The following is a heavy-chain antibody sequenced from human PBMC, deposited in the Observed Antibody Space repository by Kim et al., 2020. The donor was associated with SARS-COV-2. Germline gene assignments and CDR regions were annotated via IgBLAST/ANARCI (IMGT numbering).Heavy chain of an antibody. Sequence: PYRTSRVTITVDTSKNQFSLQLSSVTAADTAVYYCARGGAVAGTEWYFDLWGRGTLVTVSS. D-gene: IGHD6-19*01. J-gene: IGHJ2*01. V-gene: IGHV4-59*09. CDR3: ARGGAVAGTEWYFDL.